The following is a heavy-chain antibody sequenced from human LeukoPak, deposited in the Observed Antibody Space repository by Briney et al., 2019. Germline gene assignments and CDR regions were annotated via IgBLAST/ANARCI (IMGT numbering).Heavy chain of an antibody. J-gene: IGHJ5*02. D-gene: IGHD1-1*01. CDR2: INPNSGGT. Sequence: ASVKVSCKVSGYTFTGYYMHWVRQAPGQGLEWMGWINPNSGGTNYAQKFQGRVTMTRDTSISTAYMELSRLRSDDTAVYYCARPTTGTTGWFDPWGQGTLVTVSS. V-gene: IGHV1-2*02. CDR3: ARPTTGTTGWFDP. CDR1: GYTFTGYY.